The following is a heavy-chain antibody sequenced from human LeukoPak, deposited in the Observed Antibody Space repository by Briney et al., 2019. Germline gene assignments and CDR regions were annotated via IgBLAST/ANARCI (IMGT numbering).Heavy chain of an antibody. CDR2: ISSSSSYI. D-gene: IGHD1-26*01. CDR3: ARDPVGSSPFDYYYGMDV. Sequence: GGSLRLSCAASGFTFSSYSMNWVRRAPGKGLEWVSSISSSSSYIYYADSVKGRFTISRDNAKNSLYLQMNSLRAEDTAVYYCARDPVGSSPFDYYYGMDVWGQGTTVTVSS. J-gene: IGHJ6*02. CDR1: GFTFSSYS. V-gene: IGHV3-21*01.